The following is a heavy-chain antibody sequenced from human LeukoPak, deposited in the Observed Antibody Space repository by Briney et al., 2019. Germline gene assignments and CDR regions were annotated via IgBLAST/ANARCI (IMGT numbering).Heavy chain of an antibody. J-gene: IGHJ4*02. CDR2: NHTSGNT. V-gene: IGHV4-4*07. CDR1: GGSITSYY. CDR3: AREGSMTARPFVSIDY. D-gene: IGHD6-6*01. Sequence: SETLSLTCTVSGGSITSYYWSWIRPPAGKGLECIGRNHTSGNTDYNPSLQSRVTMSVDTSKNQFSLKVTSVTAADTAVYYCAREGSMTARPFVSIDYWGQGTLVTVSS.